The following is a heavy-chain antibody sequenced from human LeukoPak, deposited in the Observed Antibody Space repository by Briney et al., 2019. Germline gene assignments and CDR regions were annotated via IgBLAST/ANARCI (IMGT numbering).Heavy chain of an antibody. V-gene: IGHV3-30*02. D-gene: IGHD5-12*01. J-gene: IGHJ4*02. CDR1: GFTFSSYG. Sequence: GGSLRLSCAAYGFTFSSYGMHWVRQAPGKGLEWVSFIRYDGSNKYYADSVKGRFTISRDNSKNTLYLQMNSPRAEDTAVYYCAKGGRGYSGYDLDYWGQGTLVTVSS. CDR3: AKGGRGYSGYDLDY. CDR2: IRYDGSNK.